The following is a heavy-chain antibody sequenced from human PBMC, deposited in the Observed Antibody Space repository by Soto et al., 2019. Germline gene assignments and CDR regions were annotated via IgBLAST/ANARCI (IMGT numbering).Heavy chain of an antibody. CDR3: ENAYYDSSGPPVVAFDI. CDR1: GFTFSSYG. CDR2: IWYDGSNK. V-gene: IGHV3-30*02. Sequence: GGSLRLSCAASGFTFSSYGMHWVRQAPGKGLEWVAVIWYDGSNKYYADSVKGRFTISRDNSKNTLYLQMNSLRAEDTAVYYCENAYYDSSGPPVVAFDIWGQGTMVNVSS. J-gene: IGHJ3*02. D-gene: IGHD3-22*01.